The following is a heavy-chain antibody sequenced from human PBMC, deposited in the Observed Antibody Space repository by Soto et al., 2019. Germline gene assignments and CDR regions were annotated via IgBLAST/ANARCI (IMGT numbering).Heavy chain of an antibody. D-gene: IGHD2-15*01. CDR2: IYYSGST. J-gene: IGHJ5*02. V-gene: IGHV4-31*03. CDR1: GGSISSGGYY. CDR3: SRAAIVVGLVGSDT. Sequence: QVQLQESGPGLVKPSQTLSLTCTVSGGSISSGGYYWSWIRQHPGKGLEWIGYIYYSGSTYYNPSLQSRGTISVDTTNNQLSLKLSSVTAADTAVEYCSRAAIVVGLVGSDTWGQGTLVTVSS.